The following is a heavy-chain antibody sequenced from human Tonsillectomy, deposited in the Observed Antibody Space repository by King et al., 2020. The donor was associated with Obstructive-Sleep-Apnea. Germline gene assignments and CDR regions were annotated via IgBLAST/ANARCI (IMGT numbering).Heavy chain of an antibody. CDR1: GFTFSSYN. Sequence: VKLVESGGGLVKPGGSLRLSCEASGFTFSSYNMNWVRQAPGKGLEWVSSISSRSSYIDYGDSVKGRFTISRDNAKNSLFLEMNSLRAEDTAVYYCARDEGSTYYYFDYWGQGALVTVSS. V-gene: IGHV3-21*01. D-gene: IGHD2-21*01. CDR2: ISSRSSYI. J-gene: IGHJ4*02. CDR3: ARDEGSTYYYFDY.